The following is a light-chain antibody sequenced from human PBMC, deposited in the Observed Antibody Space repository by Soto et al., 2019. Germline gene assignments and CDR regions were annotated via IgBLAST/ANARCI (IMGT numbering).Light chain of an antibody. CDR2: GAS. CDR3: QQYNNWPMCT. Sequence: EIAITQSPATLSVSPGERATLSRRASQTITRNLARDQQSPSQAPRLLIYGASTRATGIPARFSGSGSGTEFTLTINSLQSEDFAVYYCQQYNNWPMCTFGQGTKVDIK. J-gene: IGKJ1*01. V-gene: IGKV3-15*01. CDR1: QTITRN.